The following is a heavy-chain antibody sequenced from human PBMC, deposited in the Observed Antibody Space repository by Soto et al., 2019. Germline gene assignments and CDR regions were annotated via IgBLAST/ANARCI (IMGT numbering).Heavy chain of an antibody. CDR2: ITASSDM. V-gene: IGHV3-21*06. J-gene: IGHJ4*02. CDR3: VKEVEGFDY. D-gene: IGHD1-1*01. CDR1: GFMFSTHT. Sequence: EVQLMESGGGLVKPGGSLRLSCAASGFMFSTHTMNWVRQAPGKGLEWVSSITASSDMFYADSVKGRFTISRDNAKNSLYLQMNSLRADDTAVYYCVKEVEGFDYWGQGTLVTVSS.